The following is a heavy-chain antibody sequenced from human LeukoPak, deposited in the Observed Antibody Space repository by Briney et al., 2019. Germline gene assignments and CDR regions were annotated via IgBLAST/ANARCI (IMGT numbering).Heavy chain of an antibody. CDR1: GGSISSSSYY. CDR2: IYYSGST. J-gene: IGHJ6*03. V-gene: IGHV4-39*07. D-gene: IGHD3-10*01. Sequence: SETLSLTCTVSGGSISSSSYYWGWTRQPPGKGLEWIGSIYYSGSTYYNPSLKSRVTISVDTSKNQFSLKLSSVTAADTAVYYCARIYYPYYYMDVWGKGTTVTISS. CDR3: ARIYYPYYYMDV.